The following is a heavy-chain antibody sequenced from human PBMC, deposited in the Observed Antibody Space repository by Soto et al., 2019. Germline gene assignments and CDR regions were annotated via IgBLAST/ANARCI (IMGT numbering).Heavy chain of an antibody. Sequence: ASVKVSCKASGYTFTSYYMHWVRQAPGQGLEWMGIINPSGGSTSYAQKFQGRVTMTRDTSTSTVYMELSSLRSEDTAVYYCARDTVSPSGAAAFDIWGQGTMVTVSS. CDR1: GYTFTSYY. D-gene: IGHD4-4*01. V-gene: IGHV1-46*01. CDR3: ARDTVSPSGAAAFDI. CDR2: INPSGGST. J-gene: IGHJ3*02.